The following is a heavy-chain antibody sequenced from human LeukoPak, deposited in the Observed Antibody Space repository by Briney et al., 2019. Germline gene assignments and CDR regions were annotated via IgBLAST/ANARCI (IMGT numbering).Heavy chain of an antibody. CDR3: ARLGAYYYDSSGYYYNRYFDY. CDR1: GYSLSSGYY. J-gene: IGHJ4*02. Sequence: SETLSLTCTVSGYSLSSGYYWGWIRQSPGKGREWIGSVYHSGSTYYNPSLKSPVTISVDTSKNQFSLELSSVTPADTAVYYCARLGAYYYDSSGYYYNRYFDYWGQGILVTVSS. D-gene: IGHD3-22*01. V-gene: IGHV4-38-2*02. CDR2: VYHSGST.